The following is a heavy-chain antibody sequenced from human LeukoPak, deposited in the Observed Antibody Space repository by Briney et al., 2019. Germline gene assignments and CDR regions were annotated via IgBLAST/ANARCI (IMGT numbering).Heavy chain of an antibody. Sequence: GGSLRLSCAASGFTFSNAWMSWVPQAPGKGLEWVGRIKSKTDGGTTDYAAPVKGRFTISRDDSKNTLYLQMNSLKTEDTAVYYCTTLYYGSGSYYYYYYMDVWGKGTTVTVSS. CDR2: IKSKTDGGTT. V-gene: IGHV3-15*01. CDR1: GFTFSNAW. D-gene: IGHD3-10*01. CDR3: TTLYYGSGSYYYYYYMDV. J-gene: IGHJ6*03.